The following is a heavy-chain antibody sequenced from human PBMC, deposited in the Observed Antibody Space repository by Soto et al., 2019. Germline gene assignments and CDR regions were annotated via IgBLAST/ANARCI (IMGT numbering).Heavy chain of an antibody. CDR3: VRDLNGSGDY. D-gene: IGHD3-10*01. CDR2: IFHSLGA. J-gene: IGHJ4*02. Sequence: SETLSLTCTVSGGSTTSDYWSWIRQPPGKGLEWLGYIFHSLGAKYNPSLGSGGTISLDTSKNQLSLSLRSVPAADTSIYCCVRDLNGSGDYWGQGTLVTVSS. CDR1: GGSTTSDY. V-gene: IGHV4-59*12.